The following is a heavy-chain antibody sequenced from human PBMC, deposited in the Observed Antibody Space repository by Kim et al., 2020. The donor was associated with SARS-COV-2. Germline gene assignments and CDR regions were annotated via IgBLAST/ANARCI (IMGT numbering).Heavy chain of an antibody. V-gene: IGHV2-5*02. CDR1: GFSLSTYGVS. Sequence: SGPTLVNPTQTLTLTCTFSGFSLSTYGVSVGWIRRAPGKPLEWLAVIYWDNDNRLSPSLETRLTITKDTSKNQVVLTMTNMDPADTATYFCAHSPSYNWFDAWGQGTLVTVSS. J-gene: IGHJ5*02. CDR2: IYWDNDN. CDR3: AHSPSYNWFDA.